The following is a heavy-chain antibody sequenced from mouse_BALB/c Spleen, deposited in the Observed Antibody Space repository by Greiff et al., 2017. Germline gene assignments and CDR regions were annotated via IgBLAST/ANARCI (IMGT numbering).Heavy chain of an antibody. J-gene: IGHJ3*01. D-gene: IGHD3-1*01. Sequence: EVQGVESGGGLVQPGGSLRLSCATSGFTFTDYYMSWVRQPPGKALEWLGFIRNKANGYTTEYSASVKGRFTISRDNSQSILYLQMNTLRAEDSATYYCARDSPRASWFAYWGQGTLVTVSA. V-gene: IGHV7-3*02. CDR1: GFTFTDYY. CDR3: ARDSPRASWFAY. CDR2: IRNKANGYTT.